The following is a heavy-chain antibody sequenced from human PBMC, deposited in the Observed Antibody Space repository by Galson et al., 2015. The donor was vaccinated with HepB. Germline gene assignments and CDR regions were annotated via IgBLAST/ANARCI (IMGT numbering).Heavy chain of an antibody. D-gene: IGHD2-21*01. CDR2: ISSDGSKN. CDR1: GFTFRTYT. Sequence: SLRLSCAASGFTFRTYTFHWFRQAPGKGLEWVALISSDGSKNNYADSARGRFTISRDTSWYTVYLQMSSLRPEDTAVYYCARAENCGGGECWLVDSWGLGTLVTVSS. J-gene: IGHJ5*01. CDR3: ARAENCGGGECWLVDS. V-gene: IGHV3-30*04.